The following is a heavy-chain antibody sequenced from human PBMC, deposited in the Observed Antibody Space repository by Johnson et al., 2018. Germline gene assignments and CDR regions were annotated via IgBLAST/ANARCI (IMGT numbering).Heavy chain of an antibody. CDR2: IIPILGIA. D-gene: IGHD2-15*01. V-gene: IGHV1-69*04. J-gene: IGHJ6*03. CDR1: GGTFSSYT. CDR3: AREEALRPGGYYMDV. Sequence: QVQLVQSGAEVKKPGSSVKVSCKASGGTFSSYTISWVRQAPGQGLEWMGRIIPILGIANYAQKFQGRVTITADKSTSTAYKEMSSVRSEDTAVYYCAREEALRPGGYYMDVWGKGTAVTFSS.